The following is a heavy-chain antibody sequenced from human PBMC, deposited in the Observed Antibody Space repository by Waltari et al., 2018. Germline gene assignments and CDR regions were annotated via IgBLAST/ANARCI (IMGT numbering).Heavy chain of an antibody. D-gene: IGHD2-15*01. CDR2: IKQDGSGK. CDR1: GFTFSSYW. V-gene: IGHV3-7*01. CDR3: ARGDWGDCSGGSCYSPIDY. Sequence: EVQLVESGGGLVQPGGSLRLSCAASGFTFSSYWMSWVRQAPGKGLEWVANIKQDGSGKYYGDSVKGRFNISRDNAKYTWYQQMNSLRAEDTAVYYCARGDWGDCSGGSCYSPIDYWGQGTLVTVSS. J-gene: IGHJ4*02.